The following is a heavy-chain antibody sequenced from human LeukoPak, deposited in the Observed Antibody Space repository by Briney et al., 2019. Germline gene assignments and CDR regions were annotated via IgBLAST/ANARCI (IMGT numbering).Heavy chain of an antibody. D-gene: IGHD6-19*01. CDR2: IYTSGST. V-gene: IGHV4-4*07. CDR3: ARRAGYSSGWSRTPRPHDAFDI. J-gene: IGHJ3*02. CDR1: GGSISSYY. Sequence: SETLSLTCTVSGGSISSYYWSWIRQPAGKGLEWIGRIYTSGSTNYNPSLKSRVTISVDTSKNQFSLKLSSVTAADTAVYYCARRAGYSSGWSRTPRPHDAFDIWGQGTMVTVSS.